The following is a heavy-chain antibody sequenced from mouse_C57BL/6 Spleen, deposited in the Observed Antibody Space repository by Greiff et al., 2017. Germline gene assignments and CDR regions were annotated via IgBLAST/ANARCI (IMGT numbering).Heavy chain of an antibody. Sequence: EVKLMESGGDLVKPGGSLKLSCAASGFTFSSYGMSWVRQTPDKRLEWVATISSGGSYTYYPDSVKGRFTISRDNAKNTLYLQMSSLKSEDTAMYYCARQGAITTVVAPFDYRGQGTTLTVSS. CDR3: ARQGAITTVVAPFDY. V-gene: IGHV5-6*01. J-gene: IGHJ2*01. CDR1: GFTFSSYG. CDR2: ISSGGSYT. D-gene: IGHD1-1*01.